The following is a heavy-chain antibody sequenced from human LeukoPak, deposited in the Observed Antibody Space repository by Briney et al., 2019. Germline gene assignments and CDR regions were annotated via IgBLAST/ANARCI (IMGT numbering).Heavy chain of an antibody. V-gene: IGHV1-2*02. CDR3: ARTRITIFGVAPNFDY. J-gene: IGHJ4*02. Sequence: ASVKVSCKASGYTFTGYYMHWVRQAPGQGLEWMGWINPNSGGTNYAQKFQGRVTMTRDTSISTAYMELSRLRSDDTAVYYCARTRITIFGVAPNFDYWGQGTLVTVSS. CDR1: GYTFTGYY. CDR2: INPNSGGT. D-gene: IGHD3-3*01.